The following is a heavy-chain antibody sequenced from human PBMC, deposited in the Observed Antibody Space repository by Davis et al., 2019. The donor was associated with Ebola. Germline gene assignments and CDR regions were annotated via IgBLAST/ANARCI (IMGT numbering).Heavy chain of an antibody. D-gene: IGHD5-24*01. CDR1: GFTFSSYA. Sequence: PGGSLRLSCAASGFTFSSYAMSWVRQAPGKGLEWVSAISGSGGSTYYADSVKGRFTISRDNSKNTLYLQMNSLRAEDTAVYYCARDLPVEMATPGDYWGQGTLVTVSS. CDR2: ISGSGGST. V-gene: IGHV3-23*01. J-gene: IGHJ4*02. CDR3: ARDLPVEMATPGDY.